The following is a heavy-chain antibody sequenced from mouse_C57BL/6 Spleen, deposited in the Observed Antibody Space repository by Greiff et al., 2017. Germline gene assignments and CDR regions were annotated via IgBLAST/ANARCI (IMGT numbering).Heavy chain of an antibody. CDR1: GYTFTSYW. V-gene: IGHV1-52*01. Sequence: QVQLQQPGAELVRPGSSVKLSCKASGYTFTSYWMHWVKQRPIQGLEWIGNIDPSDSETHYNQKFKDKATLTVDKSSSTAYMQLSSLTSEDSAVYYCARGVLRGYAMDYWVKEPQSPSPQ. D-gene: IGHD2-14*01. CDR3: ARGVLRGYAMDY. CDR2: IDPSDSET. J-gene: IGHJ4*01.